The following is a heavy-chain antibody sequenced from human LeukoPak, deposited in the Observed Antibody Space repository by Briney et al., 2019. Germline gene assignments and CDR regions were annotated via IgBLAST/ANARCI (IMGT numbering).Heavy chain of an antibody. Sequence: GGSLRLSCAASGFTVSSNYMSWVRQAPGKGLEWVSVIYSGGSTYYADSVKGRFTISRDNSKNTLYLQMNSLRAEDTAVYYCASCSSWELLEGYAFDIWGQGTMVTVSS. CDR3: ASCSSWELLEGYAFDI. CDR1: GFTVSSNY. CDR2: IYSGGST. J-gene: IGHJ3*02. D-gene: IGHD1-26*01. V-gene: IGHV3-53*01.